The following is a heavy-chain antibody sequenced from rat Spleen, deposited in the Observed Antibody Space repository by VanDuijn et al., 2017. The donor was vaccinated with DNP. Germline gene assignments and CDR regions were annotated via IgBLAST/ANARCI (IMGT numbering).Heavy chain of an antibody. V-gene: IGHV5S10*01. CDR2: IIYDGSRT. CDR3: ARHRGYYAMDA. J-gene: IGHJ4*01. Sequence: EVQLVESGGGLVQPGRSLKLSCAASGFTFSDYNMAWVRQAPKKGLEWVATIIYDGSRTYYRDSVKGRFTISRDNAKSTLYLQMDSLRSEDTATYYCARHRGYYAMDAWGQGTSVTVSS. CDR1: GFTFSDYN.